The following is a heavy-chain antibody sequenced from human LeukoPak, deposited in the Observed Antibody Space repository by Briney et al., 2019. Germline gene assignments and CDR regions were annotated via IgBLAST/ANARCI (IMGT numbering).Heavy chain of an antibody. V-gene: IGHV4-34*01. CDR3: ARGYEDTAMVTYYFDY. CDR2: INHSGST. Sequence: PSETLSLTCAVYGGSFSGYYWSWIRQPPGKGLEWIGEINHSGSTSYNPSLKSRVTISVDTSKNQFSLKLSSVTAADTAVYYCARGYEDTAMVTYYFDYWGQGTLVTVSS. CDR1: GGSFSGYY. D-gene: IGHD5-18*01. J-gene: IGHJ4*02.